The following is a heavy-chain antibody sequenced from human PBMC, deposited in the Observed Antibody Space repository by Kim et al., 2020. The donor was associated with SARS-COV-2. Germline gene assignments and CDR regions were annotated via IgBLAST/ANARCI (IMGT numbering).Heavy chain of an antibody. V-gene: IGHV5-10-1*01. Sequence: SPSFQGHVTSSADKSISTAYLQWSSLKASDTAMYYCARRVMVRGVIRFDPWGQGTLVTVSS. D-gene: IGHD3-10*01. CDR3: ARRVMVRGVIRFDP. J-gene: IGHJ5*02.